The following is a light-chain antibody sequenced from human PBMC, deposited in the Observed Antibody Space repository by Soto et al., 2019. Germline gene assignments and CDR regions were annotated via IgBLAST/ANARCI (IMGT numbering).Light chain of an antibody. CDR3: CSYTTSSTYV. Sequence: QSVLTQPASVSGSPGQSITISCTGTSSDVGSYNLVSWYQQHPGKAPKLMIYEGSKRPSGVSNRFSGSKSGNTASLTISGLQAEDEADYYCCSYTTSSTYVF. CDR1: SSDVGSYNL. J-gene: IGLJ1*01. CDR2: EGS. V-gene: IGLV2-14*02.